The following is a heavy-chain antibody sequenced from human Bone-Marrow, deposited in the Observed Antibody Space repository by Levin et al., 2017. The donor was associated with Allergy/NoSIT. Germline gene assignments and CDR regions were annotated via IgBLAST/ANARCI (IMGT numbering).Heavy chain of an antibody. CDR1: GDTFSNYA. D-gene: IGHD6-19*01. V-gene: IGHV1-69*04. Sequence: SVKVSCQASGDTFSNYAFSWVRQAPGQGLEWTGRIIPILDIAHYPQKFQGRVAITADKSTSTAYMELSSLRSEDTAVYFCAGDRAHSSGWYSVYWGQGTLITVSS. CDR3: AGDRAHSSGWYSVY. CDR2: IIPILDIA. J-gene: IGHJ4*02.